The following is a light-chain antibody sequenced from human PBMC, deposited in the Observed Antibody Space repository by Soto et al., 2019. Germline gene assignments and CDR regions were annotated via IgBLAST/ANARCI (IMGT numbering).Light chain of an antibody. CDR3: QHYDSLGT. V-gene: IGKV3-20*01. Sequence: EIVLKQSPGTLSLSPGERATLSCRASQSGSNNYLAWYQQKPGQAPRLLIYGASNRATGIPDRFSGSGSGTDFTLSIIRLEPEDFAVYYCQHYDSLGTFGQGTKVDI. J-gene: IGKJ1*01. CDR2: GAS. CDR1: QSGSNNY.